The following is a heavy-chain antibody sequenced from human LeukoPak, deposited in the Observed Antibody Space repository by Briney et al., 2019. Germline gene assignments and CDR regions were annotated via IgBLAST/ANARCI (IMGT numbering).Heavy chain of an antibody. J-gene: IGHJ5*02. CDR2: IYYSGST. D-gene: IGHD3-16*02. CDR3: ARSAPLYHSTPFDP. CDR1: GGSISSYY. V-gene: IGHV4-59*01. Sequence: SETLSLTCTVSGGSISSYYWSWIRQPPGKGLEWIGYIYYSGSTNYNPSLKSRVTISVDTSKNQFSLKLSSVTAADTAVYYCARSAPLYHSTPFDPWGQGTLVTVSS.